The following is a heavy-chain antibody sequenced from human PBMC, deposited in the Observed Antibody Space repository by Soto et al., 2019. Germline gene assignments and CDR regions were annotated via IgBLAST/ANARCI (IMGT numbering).Heavy chain of an antibody. J-gene: IGHJ4*02. CDR3: ARDLNSARTYYDFWSGYYSPTPFDY. V-gene: IGHV3-23*01. CDR1: GFTFSSYA. CDR2: ISGSGGST. D-gene: IGHD3-3*01. Sequence: GGSLRLSCAASGFTFSSYAMSWVRQAPGKGLEWVSAISGSGGSTYYADSVKGRFTISRDNAKNTLYLQMNSLRAEDTAVYYCARDLNSARTYYDFWSGYYSPTPFDYWGQGTLVTVSS.